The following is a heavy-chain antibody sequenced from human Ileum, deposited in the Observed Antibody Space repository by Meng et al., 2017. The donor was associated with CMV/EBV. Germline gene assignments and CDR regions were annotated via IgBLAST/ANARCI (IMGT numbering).Heavy chain of an antibody. CDR1: GFTFSNAW. J-gene: IGHJ6*02. V-gene: IGHV3-15*01. CDR2: IKSKTDGGTT. D-gene: IGHD3-3*01. CDR3: TTGAEKRITIFGVVRYGMDV. Sequence: GESLKISCAASGFTFSNAWMSWVRQAPGKGLEWVGRIKSKTDGGTTDYAAPVKGRFTSSSDDSKNTLYLQMNSLKTEDTAVHYCTTGAEKRITIFGVVRYGMDVWGQGTTVTVSS.